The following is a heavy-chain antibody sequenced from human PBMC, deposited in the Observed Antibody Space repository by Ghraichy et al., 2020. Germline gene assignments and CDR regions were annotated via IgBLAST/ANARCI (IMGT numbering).Heavy chain of an antibody. V-gene: IGHV4-39*01. Sequence: SETLSLTCNVSGGSISSTASFWGWIRQPPGKGLEWLGNVYYTGKTYYNPSLKSRVSISVDTTENRFSLKLSSLTAADTAVYYCASLSVPLVAFDIWGQGTLVTVSS. CDR1: GGSISSTASF. CDR3: ASLSVPLVAFDI. D-gene: IGHD2/OR15-2a*01. J-gene: IGHJ3*02. CDR2: VYYTGKT.